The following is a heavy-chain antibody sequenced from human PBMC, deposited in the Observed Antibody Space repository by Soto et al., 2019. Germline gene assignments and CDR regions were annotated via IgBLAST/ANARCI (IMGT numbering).Heavy chain of an antibody. V-gene: IGHV3-15*01. Sequence: PGGSLRLSCAASGLTFSSAWMSWVRQAPGKGLEWVGRIKSKTDGGTTDYAAPVKGRFTISRDDSKNTLYLQLNSLKTADTAVYYCTTDEVWCTNGFCRYYYYGMDVWGQGTTVTVSS. CDR2: IKSKTDGGTT. CDR3: TTDEVWCTNGFCRYYYYGMDV. CDR1: GLTFSSAW. D-gene: IGHD2-8*01. J-gene: IGHJ6*02.